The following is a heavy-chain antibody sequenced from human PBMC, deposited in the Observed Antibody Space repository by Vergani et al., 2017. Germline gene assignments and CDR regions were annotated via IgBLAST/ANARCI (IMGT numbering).Heavy chain of an antibody. CDR2: ISGRGGST. D-gene: IGHD6-19*01. CDR1: GFTFSSYA. Sequence: EVQLLESGGGLVQPGGSLRLSCAASGFTFSSYAMSWVREEPGKGLEGVSAISGRGGSTYYADAVKGRCTISRDNSKNTLYLQMNSLRAEDTAVYYCAKDLGWTDAFDMWGQGTMVTVSA. J-gene: IGHJ3*02. V-gene: IGHV3-23*01. CDR3: AKDLGWTDAFDM.